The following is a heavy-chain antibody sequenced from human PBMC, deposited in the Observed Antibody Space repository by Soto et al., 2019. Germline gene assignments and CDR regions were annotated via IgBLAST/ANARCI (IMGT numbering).Heavy chain of an antibody. V-gene: IGHV1-69*13. CDR1: GGTFSSYA. CDR2: IIPIFGTA. J-gene: IGHJ4*02. Sequence: GASVKVSCTASGGTFSSYAISCVRQAPGQGLEWMGGIIPIFGTANYAQKFQGRVTITADESTSTAYMELSSLRSEDTAVYYCAREFKGYSYGPAFDYWGQGTLVTVS. CDR3: AREFKGYSYGPAFDY. D-gene: IGHD5-18*01.